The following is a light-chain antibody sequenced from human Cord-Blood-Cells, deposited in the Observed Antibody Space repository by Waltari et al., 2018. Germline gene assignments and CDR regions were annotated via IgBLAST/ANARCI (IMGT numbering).Light chain of an antibody. CDR3: CSYAGSSTWV. V-gene: IGLV2-23*01. Sequence: QSALTQPASVSGSPGQSITISCTGTSSDVGSYNLVSWYQQHPGKAPKLMIYEGSKRPSWVSNRFSGSKSGNTASLTISGLQAEDEADYCCCSYAGSSTWVFGGGTKLTVL. J-gene: IGLJ3*02. CDR2: EGS. CDR1: SSDVGSYNL.